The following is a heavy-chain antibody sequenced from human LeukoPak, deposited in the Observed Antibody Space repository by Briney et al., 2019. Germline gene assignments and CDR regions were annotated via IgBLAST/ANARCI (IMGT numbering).Heavy chain of an antibody. V-gene: IGHV1-69*02. J-gene: IGHJ4*02. CDR3: ASDAHSGATLYFDY. Sequence: GASVKVSCKASGGTFSSYTISWVRQAPGQGLEWMGRIIPILGIANYAQKFQGRVTITADKSTSTAYMELSSLRSEDTAVYYCASDAHSGATLYFDYWGQGTLVTASS. CDR1: GGTFSSYT. CDR2: IIPILGIA. D-gene: IGHD1-26*01.